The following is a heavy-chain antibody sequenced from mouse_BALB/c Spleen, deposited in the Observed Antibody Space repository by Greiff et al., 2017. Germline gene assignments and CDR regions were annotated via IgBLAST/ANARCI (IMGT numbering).Heavy chain of an antibody. CDR1: GFAFSSYD. J-gene: IGHJ2*01. CDR2: ISSGGGST. Sequence: EVHLVESGGGLVKPGGSLKLSCAASGFAFSSYDMSWVRQTPEKRLEWVAYISSGGGSTYYPDTVKGRFTISRDNAKNTLYLQMSSLKSEDTAMYYCARHGYGSSPFDYWGQGTTLTVSS. D-gene: IGHD1-1*01. CDR3: ARHGYGSSPFDY. V-gene: IGHV5-12-1*01.